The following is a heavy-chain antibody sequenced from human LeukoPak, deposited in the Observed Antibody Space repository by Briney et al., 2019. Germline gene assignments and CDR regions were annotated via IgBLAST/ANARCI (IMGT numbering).Heavy chain of an antibody. Sequence: GGSLRLSCEASGFIFTNYFMSWVRQAPGKGLEWVASIMHDGSEKYYVDSVRGRFTISRDNTKNSLYLQMSSLRAEDTAVYYCATDRGWRTSGYYLYYFEYWGQGTLVTFSS. D-gene: IGHD3-3*01. J-gene: IGHJ4*02. CDR1: GFIFTNYF. CDR3: ATDRGWRTSGYYLYYFEY. V-gene: IGHV3-7*01. CDR2: IMHDGSEK.